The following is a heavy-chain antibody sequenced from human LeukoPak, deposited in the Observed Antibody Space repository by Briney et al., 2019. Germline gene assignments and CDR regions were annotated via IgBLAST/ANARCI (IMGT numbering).Heavy chain of an antibody. V-gene: IGHV3-30*02. CDR3: AKEASPLSWFGVSWP. CDR2: IIYDGNTK. D-gene: IGHD3-10*01. CDR1: GFTFNNYG. Sequence: GGSLRLSCAASGFTFNNYGMHWVRQAPGKGLEWLSFIIYDGNTKDYADSVKGRFTISRDNSKNFLYLQMASLRVEDTAVYYGAKEASPLSWFGVSWPWGQGTLVTVSS. J-gene: IGHJ5*02.